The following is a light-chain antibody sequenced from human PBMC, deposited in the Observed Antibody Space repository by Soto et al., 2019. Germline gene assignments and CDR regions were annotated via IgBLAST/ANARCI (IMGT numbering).Light chain of an antibody. CDR2: DSD. CDR1: SSNIGKSY. Sequence: QSVLTQPPSVSAAPGQRVTISCSGSSSNIGKSYVSWYQQLPGPAPKLLIYDSDRRPSGIPDRFSGSKSGTSATLYITGLQTGDEADYYCGTWDSSLSSWVFGGGTKLTVL. V-gene: IGLV1-51*01. CDR3: GTWDSSLSSWV. J-gene: IGLJ3*02.